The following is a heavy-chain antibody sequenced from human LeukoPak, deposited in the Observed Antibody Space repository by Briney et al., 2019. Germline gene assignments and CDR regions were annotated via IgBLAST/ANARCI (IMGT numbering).Heavy chain of an antibody. J-gene: IGHJ4*02. D-gene: IGHD3-22*01. CDR1: GFTVSSNY. V-gene: IGHV3-53*01. Sequence: PGGSLRLSCAASGFTVSSNYMSWVRQAPGKGLEWVSVIYSGGSTYYADSVKGRFTISRDNSKNTLYLQMNSLRAEDTAVYYCARARIPDYYDSSGSPYFDYWGQGTLVTVSS. CDR2: IYSGGST. CDR3: ARARIPDYYDSSGSPYFDY.